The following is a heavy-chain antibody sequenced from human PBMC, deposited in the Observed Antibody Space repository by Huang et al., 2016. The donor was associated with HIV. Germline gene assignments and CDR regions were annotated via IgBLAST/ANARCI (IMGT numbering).Heavy chain of an antibody. CDR3: VGYCTGGTCFEAFDI. CDR2: IDYSGAT. J-gene: IGHJ3*02. V-gene: IGHV4-39*01. Sequence: QLQLQESGPGLVKPSETLSLTCTVSGGPISNSSHYWGWIRQPPGKGLEWIGSIDYSGATHHNLSLKGRVTMSVDASKSQISLNLISVTAADTALYYCVGYCTGGTCFEAFDIWGQGTRVTVSS. D-gene: IGHD2-8*02. CDR1: GGPISNSSHY.